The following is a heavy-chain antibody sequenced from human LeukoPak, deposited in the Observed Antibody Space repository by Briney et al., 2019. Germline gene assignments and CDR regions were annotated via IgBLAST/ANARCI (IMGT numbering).Heavy chain of an antibody. Sequence: PSETLSLTCTVSGGSISSYYWSWIRQPPGKGLEWIGSIYYSGSTNYNPSLKSRVTISVDTSKNQFSLKLSSVTAADTAVYYCARHVPYYYDSSGYYHPLVFDYWGQGTLVTVSS. CDR1: GGSISSYY. J-gene: IGHJ4*02. V-gene: IGHV4-59*08. CDR3: ARHVPYYYDSSGYYHPLVFDY. D-gene: IGHD3-22*01. CDR2: IYYSGST.